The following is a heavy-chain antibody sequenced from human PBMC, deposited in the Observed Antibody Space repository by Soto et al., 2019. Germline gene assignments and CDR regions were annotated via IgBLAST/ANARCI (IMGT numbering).Heavy chain of an antibody. V-gene: IGHV4-59*01. CDR2: IYYSGST. CDR1: GGSISSYY. Sequence: SETLSLTCTVSGGSISSYYWSWIRQPPGKGLEWIGYIYYSGSTNYNPSLKSRVTISVDTSKNQFSLKLSSVTAADTAVYYCARDQQGFSDWFDPWGQGTLVTVS. CDR3: ARDQQGFSDWFDP. D-gene: IGHD6-13*01. J-gene: IGHJ5*02.